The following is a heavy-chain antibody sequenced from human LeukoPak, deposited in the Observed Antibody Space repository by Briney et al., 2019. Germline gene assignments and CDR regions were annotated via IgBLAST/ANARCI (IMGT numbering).Heavy chain of an antibody. J-gene: IGHJ4*02. V-gene: IGHV3-72*01. CDR2: TRNKANSYTT. D-gene: IGHD3-10*01. CDR3: VRSDRPHYGSGSYYYPY. CDR1: GFTFSDHY. Sequence: PGGSLRLSCAASGFTFSDHYMDWVRQAPGKGLEWVGRTRNKANSYTTEYAASVKGRFTISRDDSKNSLYLQMNSLKTEDTAVYYCVRSDRPHYGSGSYYYPYWGQGTLVTVSS.